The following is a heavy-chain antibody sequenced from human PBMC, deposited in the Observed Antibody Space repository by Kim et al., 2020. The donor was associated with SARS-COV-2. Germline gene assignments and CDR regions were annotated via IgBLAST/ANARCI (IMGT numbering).Heavy chain of an antibody. CDR3: ARQPSAEST. CDR1: GFTFGTDW. CDR2: INTNGSQR. Sequence: GGSLRLSCVASGFTFGTDWMTWVRQAPGKGPEWVATINTNGSQRNYVDSVRGRFSISIDFAKNSLFLQMNSLRVEDTAVYYCARQPSAESTWCRGTLVTVST. J-gene: IGHJ1*01. V-gene: IGHV3-7*03.